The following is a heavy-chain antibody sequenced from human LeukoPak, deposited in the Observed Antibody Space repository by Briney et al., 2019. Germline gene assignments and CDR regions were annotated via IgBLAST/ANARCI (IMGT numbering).Heavy chain of an antibody. Sequence: GESLKISCKGSGYSFTSYWIGWVRQMPGKGLEWMGIIYPGDYDTRYSPSFQGQVTISADKSISTAYLQWSSLKALDTAMYYCARLDGCSSTSCYPNWFDPWGQGTLVTVSS. J-gene: IGHJ5*02. CDR2: IYPGDYDT. D-gene: IGHD2-2*01. V-gene: IGHV5-51*01. CDR3: ARLDGCSSTSCYPNWFDP. CDR1: GYSFTSYW.